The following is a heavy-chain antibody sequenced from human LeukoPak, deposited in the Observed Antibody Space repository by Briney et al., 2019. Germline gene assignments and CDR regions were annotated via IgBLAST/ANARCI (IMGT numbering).Heavy chain of an antibody. CDR3: ARSGSYYYYGMDV. CDR1: GGTFSSYA. CDR2: IIPIFGTA. Sequence: ASVKVSCKASGGTFSSYAISWVRQAPGQGLEWMGGIIPIFGTANYAQKFQGRVTITADESTSTAYMELSSLRSEDTAVYYCARSGSYYYYGMDVWGQGTTVTVS. V-gene: IGHV1-69*13. D-gene: IGHD6-25*01. J-gene: IGHJ6*02.